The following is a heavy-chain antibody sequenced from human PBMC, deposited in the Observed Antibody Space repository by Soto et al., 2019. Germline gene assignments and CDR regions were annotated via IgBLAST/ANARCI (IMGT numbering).Heavy chain of an antibody. CDR1: GYPFTHYG. CDR2: ISPFNGNT. V-gene: IGHV1-18*03. J-gene: IGHJ6*02. D-gene: IGHD3-22*01. CDR3: ARDQSFDRSYYYGIDV. Sequence: QVQLVQSGAEVKKPGASVKVSCKSSGYPFTHYGITWVRQAPGLGLEWMGWISPFNGNTNYGQTVQGRVTLTTDTSTSTVYMELRSLRSDDMAVYYCARDQSFDRSYYYGIDVWGQGTTVIVSS.